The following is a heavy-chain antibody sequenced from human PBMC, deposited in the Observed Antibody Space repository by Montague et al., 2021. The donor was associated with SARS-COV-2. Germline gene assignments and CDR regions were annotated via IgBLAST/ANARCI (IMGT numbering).Heavy chain of an antibody. J-gene: IGHJ4*02. CDR2: THQWGGT. V-gene: IGHV4-4*02. D-gene: IGHD6-13*01. CDR3: ASHFVWQQLST. Sequence: SETLSLTCAVSGDSINSDHWWSWFRQPPGKGREWMVETHQWGGTNYSPSLRSRVSIFLDKSKNQFSLTLTSVTAADTAMYYCASHFVWQQLSTWGQGTLVIVSS. CDR1: GDSINSDHW.